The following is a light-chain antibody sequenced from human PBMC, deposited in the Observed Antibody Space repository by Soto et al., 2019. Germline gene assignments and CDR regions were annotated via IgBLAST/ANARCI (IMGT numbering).Light chain of an antibody. J-gene: IGKJ2*01. Sequence: EIVLTQSPGTLSLSPGERATLSCRASQSVSSIYLAWYQQKPDQAPRLLIYRASSRAAGIPDRFSGSGSGTDFTLTISRLEPEDFAVYYCQQYGGSPPYTFGQGTKLEIK. CDR1: QSVSSIY. CDR3: QQYGGSPPYT. CDR2: RAS. V-gene: IGKV3-20*01.